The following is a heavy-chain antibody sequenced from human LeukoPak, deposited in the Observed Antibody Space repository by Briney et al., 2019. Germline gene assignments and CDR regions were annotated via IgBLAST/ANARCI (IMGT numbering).Heavy chain of an antibody. Sequence: ASETLSLTCAVSGGSISSSSYYWGWIRQPPGKGLEWIGSIYYSGSTYYNPSLKSRVTISVDTSKNQFSLKLSSVTAADTAVYYCARPSRDTIFGVVIIRGSWYFDLWGRGTLVTVSS. V-gene: IGHV4-39*01. CDR1: GGSISSSSYY. D-gene: IGHD3-3*01. CDR3: ARPSRDTIFGVVIIRGSWYFDL. CDR2: IYYSGST. J-gene: IGHJ2*01.